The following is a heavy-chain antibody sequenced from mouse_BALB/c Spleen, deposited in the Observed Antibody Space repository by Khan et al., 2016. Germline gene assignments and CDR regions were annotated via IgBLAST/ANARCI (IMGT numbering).Heavy chain of an antibody. Sequence: EVQLQESGAELVKPGASVKLSCTASGFNIKDTYMHWVKQRPEQGLEWIGRIDPANGNTKYDPKFQGKATITADTSSNTAYLQLSSLTSEDTAVYYCARYGYEGIYAMDYWGQGTSVTVSS. CDR3: ARYGYEGIYAMDY. V-gene: IGHV14-3*02. CDR2: IDPANGNT. CDR1: GFNIKDTY. J-gene: IGHJ4*01. D-gene: IGHD2-2*01.